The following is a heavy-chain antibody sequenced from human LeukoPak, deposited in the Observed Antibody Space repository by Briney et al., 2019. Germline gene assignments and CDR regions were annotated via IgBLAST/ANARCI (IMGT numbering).Heavy chain of an antibody. V-gene: IGHV3-30*18. CDR3: AKDRGYSYGYSDY. CDR2: ISYDGTNK. Sequence: GGSLRLSCAASGFTFSSYGMHWVRQAPGKGLEWVAVISYDGTNKFYADSVKGRFTISRDNSKNTLFLQMNSLRAGDTAVYYCAKDRGYSYGYSDYWGQGTLVTVSS. CDR1: GFTFSSYG. J-gene: IGHJ4*02. D-gene: IGHD5-18*01.